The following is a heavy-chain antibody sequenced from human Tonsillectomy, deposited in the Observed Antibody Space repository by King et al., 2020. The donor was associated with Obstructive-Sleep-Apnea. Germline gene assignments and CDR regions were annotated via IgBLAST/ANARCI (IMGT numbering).Heavy chain of an antibody. D-gene: IGHD3-10*02. V-gene: IGHV4-59*01. J-gene: IGHJ4*02. CDR3: ARGEVVRGDTYFDY. Sequence: VQLQESGPGLVKPSETLSLTCTVSGGSISSYYWSLIRQPPGKGLEWIGYIYYSGSINYNPSLKSRVTISVDTSKNQFSLKLSSVTAADTAVYYCARGEVVRGDTYFDYWGQGTLVTVSS. CDR1: GGSISSYY. CDR2: IYYSGSI.